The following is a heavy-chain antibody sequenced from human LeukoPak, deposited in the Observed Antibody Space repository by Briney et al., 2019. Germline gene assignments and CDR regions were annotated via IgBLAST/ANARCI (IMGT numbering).Heavy chain of an antibody. J-gene: IGHJ4*02. CDR2: INHSGST. CDR1: GGSFSGYY. CDR3: AREIAAKGLDY. Sequence: SETLSLICAVYGGSFSGYYWSWNRQPPGKGLEWIGEINHSGSTNYNPSLKSRVTISVDTSKNQVSLKLSSVTAAYTAVYYCAREIAAKGLDYWGQGTLVTVSS. V-gene: IGHV4-34*01. D-gene: IGHD6-13*01.